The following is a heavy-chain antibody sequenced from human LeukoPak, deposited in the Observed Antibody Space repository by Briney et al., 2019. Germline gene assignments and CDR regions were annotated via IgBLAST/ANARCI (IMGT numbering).Heavy chain of an antibody. D-gene: IGHD3-3*01. V-gene: IGHV4-30-2*03. CDR2: IYHSGST. CDR3: ASKSPSYDFWSGSYAFDI. J-gene: IGHJ3*02. CDR1: GGSVSSGGYS. Sequence: PSETLSLTCAVSGGSVSSGGYSWSWIRQPPGKGLEWIGCIYHSGSTYYNPSLKSRVTISVDTSKNQFSLKLSSVTAADTAVYYCASKSPSYDFWSGSYAFDIWGQGTMVTVSS.